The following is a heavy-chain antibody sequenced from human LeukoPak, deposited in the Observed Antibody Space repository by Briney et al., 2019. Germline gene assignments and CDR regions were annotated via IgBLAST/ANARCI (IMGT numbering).Heavy chain of an antibody. V-gene: IGHV3-43D*03. CDR1: GFTFDDYA. Sequence: GGSLRLSCAASGFTFDDYAMHWVRQAPGKGLEWVSLISWDGGSTYYADSVKGRFTTSRDNSKNSLYLQMNSLRAEDTALYYCAKDFGYGDYPLLGYYGMDVWGQGTTVTVSS. CDR3: AKDFGYGDYPLLGYYGMDV. J-gene: IGHJ6*02. D-gene: IGHD4-17*01. CDR2: ISWDGGST.